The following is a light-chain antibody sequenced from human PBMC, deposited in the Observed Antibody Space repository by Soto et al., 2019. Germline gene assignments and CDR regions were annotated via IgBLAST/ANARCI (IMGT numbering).Light chain of an antibody. CDR1: QTVTSNY. CDR2: GAS. V-gene: IGKV3-20*01. J-gene: IGKJ1*01. CDR3: QHYAGSPST. Sequence: EIVLTQSPGTLSLSPGERATLSCRASQTVTSNYLAWYQRKPGQAPSLLIYGASSRATDIPDRFSGSGSGTDSTPTNTRLETEDFAVYFCQHYAGSPSTFGQGTKVEIK.